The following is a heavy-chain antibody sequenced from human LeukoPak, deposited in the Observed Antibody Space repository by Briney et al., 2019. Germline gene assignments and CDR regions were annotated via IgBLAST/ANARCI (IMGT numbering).Heavy chain of an antibody. V-gene: IGHV5-10-1*01. CDR3: ARSRHGIAAAGTRSWFDP. D-gene: IGHD6-13*01. CDR2: IDPSDSYT. CDR1: GYSFTSYW. Sequence: HGASLKISCKGSGYSFTSYWISCLRQMPGRVLERMGRIDPSDSYTYYSPSFQGHVTISADTSISTAYLQWSSLKASDTAMYYCARSRHGIAAAGTRSWFDPWGQGTLVTVSS. J-gene: IGHJ5*02.